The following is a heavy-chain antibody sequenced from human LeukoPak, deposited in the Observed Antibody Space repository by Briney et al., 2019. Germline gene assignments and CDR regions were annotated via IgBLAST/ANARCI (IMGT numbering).Heavy chain of an antibody. CDR1: GGSISSYY. CDR3: ARHTDIAALSSLNY. Sequence: SETLSLTCTVSGGSISSYYWSWIRQTPGKGLEWIGDSYYSGSTNYNPSLKSRVTISVDTSKDQFSLKLSSVTAADTAVYYCARHTDIAALSSLNYWGQGTLVTVSS. J-gene: IGHJ4*02. V-gene: IGHV4-59*08. D-gene: IGHD6-13*01. CDR2: SYYSGST.